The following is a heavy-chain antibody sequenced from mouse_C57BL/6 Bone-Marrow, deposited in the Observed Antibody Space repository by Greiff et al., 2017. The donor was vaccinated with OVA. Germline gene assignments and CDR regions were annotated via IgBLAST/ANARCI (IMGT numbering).Heavy chain of an antibody. V-gene: IGHV10-1*01. J-gene: IGHJ3*01. CDR2: IRSKSNNYAT. Sequence: DVHLVESGGGLVQPKGSLKLSCAASGFSFNTYAMNWVRQAPGKGLEWVARIRSKSNNYATYYADSVKDRFTISRDDSESMLYLQMNNLKTEDTAMYYCVRRDYDGEFAYWGQGTLVTVSA. D-gene: IGHD2-4*01. CDR3: VRRDYDGEFAY. CDR1: GFSFNTYA.